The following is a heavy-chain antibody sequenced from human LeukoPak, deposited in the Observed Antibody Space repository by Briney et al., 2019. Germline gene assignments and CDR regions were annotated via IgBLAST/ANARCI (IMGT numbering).Heavy chain of an antibody. D-gene: IGHD3-3*01. Sequence: PSETLSLTCTVYGGSISSSSYYWGWIRQPPGKGLEWIGSIYYSGSTYYNPSLKSRVTISVDTSKNQFSLKLSSVTAADTAVYYCARDDTYYDFWSGPVPYYMDVWGKGTTVTVSS. J-gene: IGHJ6*03. V-gene: IGHV4-39*07. CDR1: GGSISSSSYY. CDR2: IYYSGST. CDR3: ARDDTYYDFWSGPVPYYMDV.